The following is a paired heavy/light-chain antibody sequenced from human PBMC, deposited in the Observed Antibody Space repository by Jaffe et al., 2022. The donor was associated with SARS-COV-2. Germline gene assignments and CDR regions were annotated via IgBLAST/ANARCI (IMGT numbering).Heavy chain of an antibody. CDR2: ISYSGST. V-gene: IGHV4-39*01. CDR1: GGSISDNNYN. Sequence: QLQLQLSGPGLVKPSETLSLTCSVSGGSISDNNYNWGWFRQPPGRGLEWIGSISYSGSTHYSPSLKSRATMSLDASKNQFSLKLISVTAADTAVYFCAGFGGDYVQVDYWGQGTLVTVSS. CDR3: AGFGGDYVQVDY. J-gene: IGHJ4*02. D-gene: IGHD3-16*01.
Light chain of an antibody. CDR2: NTS. V-gene: IGLV7-46*01. J-gene: IGLJ3*02. Sequence: QAVVTQEPSLTVSPGGTVTLTCGSSTGAVTSGHYTYWFHQKPGQAPKTLIFNTSNRRSWTPARFSGSLLGGKAALTLSGAQPEDEADYYCLLFYNGPWVFGGGTKLTVL. CDR1: TGAVTSGHY. CDR3: LLFYNGPWV.